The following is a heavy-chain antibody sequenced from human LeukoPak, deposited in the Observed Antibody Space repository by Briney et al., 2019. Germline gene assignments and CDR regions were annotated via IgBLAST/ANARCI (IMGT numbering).Heavy chain of an antibody. CDR1: GGSISSYY. D-gene: IGHD2-2*01. J-gene: IGHJ4*02. Sequence: SETLSLTCTVSGGSISSYYWSWIRQAPGKGLEWIGYIYSSGSTNYNPSLKSRVTISVDTSKNQFSLKLSSVTAADTAVYYCASLYCSSTSCPFDYWGQGTLVTVSS. CDR2: IYSSGST. CDR3: ASLYCSSTSCPFDY. V-gene: IGHV4-59*08.